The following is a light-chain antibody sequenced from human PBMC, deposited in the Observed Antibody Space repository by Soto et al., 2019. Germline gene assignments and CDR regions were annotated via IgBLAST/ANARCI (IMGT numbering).Light chain of an antibody. Sequence: EIVLTQSPGTLSLSPGERATLSCRASQSVSSRSLAWYQQNPGQAPRLLIYEASSMATGIPDRFSGSGSGTDCTLTISRLEPEDFAVYYCQQYRTFGQGTKVDIK. J-gene: IGKJ1*01. CDR2: EAS. CDR1: QSVSSRS. V-gene: IGKV3-20*01. CDR3: QQYRT.